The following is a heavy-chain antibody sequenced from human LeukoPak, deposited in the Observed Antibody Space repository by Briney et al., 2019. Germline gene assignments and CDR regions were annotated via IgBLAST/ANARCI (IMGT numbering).Heavy chain of an antibody. J-gene: IGHJ3*02. V-gene: IGHV4-39*01. Sequence: SETLSLTCAVSGASISGTAYYWGWVRQPPGKGLEWIGNIYYSGSTYYNPSLKSRFTISVDTSKNQFSLKLSSVTAADTAVYYCARAWDTAMVPDAFDIWGQGTMVTVSS. D-gene: IGHD5-18*01. CDR1: GASISGTAYY. CDR3: ARAWDTAMVPDAFDI. CDR2: IYYSGST.